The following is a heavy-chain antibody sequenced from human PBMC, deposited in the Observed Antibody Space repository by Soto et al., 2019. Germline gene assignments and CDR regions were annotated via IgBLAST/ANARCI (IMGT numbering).Heavy chain of an antibody. CDR1: GVSITSSY. Sequence: PSETLSLTCTVSGVSITSSYWSWIRRPPGKGLEWIAYIYDTGISGYTPSTSYNPSLKSRVTMSVDTSKSQFSLKLTSVTAADTAVYYCARGEEAFFYYGLDVWGQGITVTVSS. CDR3: ARGEEAFFYYGLDV. V-gene: IGHV4-59*01. CDR2: IYDTGISGYTPST. J-gene: IGHJ6*02.